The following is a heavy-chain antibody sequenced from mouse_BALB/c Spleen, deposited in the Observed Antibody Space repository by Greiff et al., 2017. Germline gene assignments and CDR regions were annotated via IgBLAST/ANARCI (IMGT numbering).Heavy chain of an antibody. Sequence: VQLQQSGAELAKPGASVKMSCKASGYTFTSYWMHWVKQRPGQGLEWIGYINPSTGYTEYNQKFKDKATLTADKSSSTAYMQLSSLTSEDSAVYYCARIITTALDYWGQGTTLTVSS. CDR1: GYTFTSYW. V-gene: IGHV1-7*01. CDR3: ARIITTALDY. J-gene: IGHJ2*01. D-gene: IGHD1-1*01. CDR2: INPSTGYT.